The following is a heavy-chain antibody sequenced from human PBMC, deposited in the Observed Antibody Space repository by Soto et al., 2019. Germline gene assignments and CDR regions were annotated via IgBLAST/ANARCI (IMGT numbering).Heavy chain of an antibody. J-gene: IGHJ4*02. CDR1: GFTFSSYA. CDR3: AKDLHSVGFFDY. D-gene: IGHD2-21*01. CDR2: ISGSGGST. V-gene: IGHV3-23*01. Sequence: HPGGSLRLSCAASGFTFSSYAMSWVRQAPGKGLEWVSAISGSGGSTYYADSVKGRFTISRDNSKNTLYLQMNSLRAEDTAVYYCAKDLHSVGFFDYWGQGTLVTVSS.